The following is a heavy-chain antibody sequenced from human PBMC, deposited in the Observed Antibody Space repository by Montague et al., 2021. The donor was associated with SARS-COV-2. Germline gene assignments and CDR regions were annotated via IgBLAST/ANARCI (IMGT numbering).Heavy chain of an antibody. CDR1: GDSINNKNW. J-gene: IGHJ4*02. CDR2: IYQGRTT. V-gene: IGHV4-4*02. D-gene: IGHD3-22*01. Sequence: SETLSLTCLVSGDSINNKNWWNWVRQPPGKGLEWLGEIYQGRTTNYNPSLKTRVTISTDKSKNMLSMTMTSVTAADTAFYFCARGGNYYDSGCHRAFFDFWGQGPLVTVSS. CDR3: ARGGNYYDSGCHRAFFDF.